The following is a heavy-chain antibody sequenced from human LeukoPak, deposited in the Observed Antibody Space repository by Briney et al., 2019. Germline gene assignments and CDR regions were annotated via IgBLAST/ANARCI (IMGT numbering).Heavy chain of an antibody. CDR1: GGSISSYY. V-gene: IGHV4-59*01. D-gene: IGHD3-22*01. J-gene: IGHJ4*02. CDR3: ASSSPINYYDSSGYLAY. CDR2: IYYSGST. Sequence: TSETLSLTCTVSGGSISSYYWSWIRQPPGKRLEWIGYIYYSGSTNYNPSLKSRVTISVDTSKNQFSLKLSSVTAADTAVYYCASSSPINYYDSSGYLAYWGQGTLVTVSS.